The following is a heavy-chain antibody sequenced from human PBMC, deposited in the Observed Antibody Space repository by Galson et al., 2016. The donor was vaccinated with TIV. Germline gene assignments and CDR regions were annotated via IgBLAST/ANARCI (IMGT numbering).Heavy chain of an antibody. CDR3: AKSFQYFYDNSGYFPYGFHI. Sequence: SLRLSCAASGFTFSSWPMSWVRRAPGKGLEWVSAISASGGNTFYADSVKGRFTISRDNSKKTLYLQMDSLRAEDTAVYYSAKSFQYFYDNSGYFPYGFHIWGRGTMVTVSS. CDR1: GFTFSSWP. CDR2: ISASGGNT. V-gene: IGHV3-23*01. J-gene: IGHJ3*02. D-gene: IGHD3-22*01.